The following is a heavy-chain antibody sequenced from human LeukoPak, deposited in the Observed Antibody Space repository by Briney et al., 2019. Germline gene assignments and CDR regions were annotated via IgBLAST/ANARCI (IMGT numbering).Heavy chain of an antibody. CDR1: GFTFRNYV. CDR3: AKDLGRELPAEAY. CDR2: IYGSGVSI. V-gene: IGHV3-23*01. J-gene: IGHJ4*02. D-gene: IGHD5-24*01. Sequence: PGGSLRLSCLASGFTFRNYVMNWVRQAPGKGLEWLATIYGSGVSISYSDSVKGRFTISRDNSNNTLYLQMNSLRAEDTAIYYCAKDLGRELPAEAYWGQGTLVTVSS.